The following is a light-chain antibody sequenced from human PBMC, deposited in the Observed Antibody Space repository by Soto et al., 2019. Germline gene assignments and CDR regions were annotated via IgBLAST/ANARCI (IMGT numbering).Light chain of an antibody. CDR3: QQANTFRT. Sequence: DIQMTQSPSSVSASVGDRVTITCRASQDISNWLVWYQQKPGKAPNLLIYSASNLHSGVPSRFSGGGSGTDFSLTISSLQPEDFSTYYCQQANTFRTFGQGTTVEIK. CDR2: SAS. J-gene: IGKJ1*01. CDR1: QDISNW. V-gene: IGKV1-12*01.